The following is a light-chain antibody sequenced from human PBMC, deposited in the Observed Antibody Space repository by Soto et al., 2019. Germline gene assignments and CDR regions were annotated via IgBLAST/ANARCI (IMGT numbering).Light chain of an antibody. J-gene: IGKJ5*01. Sequence: EIVMTQSPATLSVSPGDRSTLPCRASESVTSSLAWYQQKPGQPPRLLIYAASTRATDVPARFSGGGSETEFTLTISSLQSEDFAVYYCQQRSNWPPLTFGQGTRLEIK. CDR3: QQRSNWPPLT. CDR1: ESVTSS. V-gene: IGKV3-15*01. CDR2: AAS.